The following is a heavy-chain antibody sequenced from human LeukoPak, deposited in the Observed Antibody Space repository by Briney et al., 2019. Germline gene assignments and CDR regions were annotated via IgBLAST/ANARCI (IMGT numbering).Heavy chain of an antibody. CDR3: ARVEHDYDDGRYFDL. D-gene: IGHD4-17*01. V-gene: IGHV3-48*03. CDR1: GFTFSSYE. J-gene: IGHJ2*01. CDR2: ISSSGSTI. Sequence: GGSLRLSCAASGFTFSSYEMNWVRQAPGKGLEWVSYISSSGSTIYYADSVKGRFTISRDNAKNSLYLQMNSLRAEDTAVYYCARVEHDYDDGRYFDLWGRGTLVTVSS.